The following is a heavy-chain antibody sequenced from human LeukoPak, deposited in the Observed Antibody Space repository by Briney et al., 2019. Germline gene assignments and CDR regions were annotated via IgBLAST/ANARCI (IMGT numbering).Heavy chain of an antibody. D-gene: IGHD3-10*01. V-gene: IGHV4-39*01. CDR3: ARHDLWFGELYPNWFDP. CDR2: IYYSGST. Sequence: SETLSLTCTVSGDSINSSDYYWAWIRQPPGEGLEWIGTIYYSGSTYYKSSLKSRLTISVDSSKNQFSLKMISVTAADSGVYYCARHDLWFGELYPNWFDPWGQGTLVTVSS. J-gene: IGHJ5*02. CDR1: GDSINSSDYY.